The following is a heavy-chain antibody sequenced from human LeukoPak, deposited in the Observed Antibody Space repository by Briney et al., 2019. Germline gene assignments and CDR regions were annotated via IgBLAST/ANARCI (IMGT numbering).Heavy chain of an antibody. CDR1: GGSFSGYY. CDR3: AKDPLGGGSSLINWFDS. J-gene: IGHJ5*01. Sequence: HPSETLSLTCAVYGGSFSGYYWSWIRQPPGKGLEWVSTIGAYAARTYYADSVKGRFTTSRENSKSTLSLQMNSLRAEDTALYYCAKDPLGGGSSLINWFDSWGQGVWVTVSS. D-gene: IGHD1-26*01. CDR2: IGAYAART. V-gene: IGHV3-23*01.